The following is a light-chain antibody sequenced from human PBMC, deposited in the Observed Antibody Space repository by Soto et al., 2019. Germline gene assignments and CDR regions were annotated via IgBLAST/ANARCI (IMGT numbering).Light chain of an antibody. J-gene: IGKJ5*01. CDR1: QNVDIY. Sequence: ETVLTQSPATLSLSPGERATLSCRASQNVDIYLAWYQQKPGQAPRLLIYDASNRATGVPPRFSGSGSGTAFTLTISSLEPEDFALYYCQQRRNWPPLTFGQGTRLEIK. V-gene: IGKV3-11*01. CDR2: DAS. CDR3: QQRRNWPPLT.